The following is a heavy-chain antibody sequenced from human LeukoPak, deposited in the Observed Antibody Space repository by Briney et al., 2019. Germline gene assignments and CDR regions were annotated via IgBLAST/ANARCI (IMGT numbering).Heavy chain of an antibody. CDR2: MNPNSGNT. D-gene: IGHD3-16*01. Sequence: ASVKVSCKASGYTFTSCDINWVRQATGQGLEWMGWMNPNSGNTGYAQKFQGRVTMTRNTSISTAYMELSSLRAGDTAVYHCARGFRGVYYYGMDVWGQGTTVTVSS. CDR3: ARGFRGVYYYGMDV. V-gene: IGHV1-8*01. CDR1: GYTFTSCD. J-gene: IGHJ6*02.